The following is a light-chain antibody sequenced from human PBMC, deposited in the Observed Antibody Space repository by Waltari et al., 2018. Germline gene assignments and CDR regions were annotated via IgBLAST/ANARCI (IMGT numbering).Light chain of an antibody. Sequence: AIRMTQSPSSLSASTGDRVTITCGASQGISSYLAWYQQKPGKAPKLLIYAASTLQSGVPSRFSGSGSGTDFTLTISCLQSEDFATYYCQQYYSYPPLTFGGGTKVEIK. J-gene: IGKJ4*01. CDR1: QGISSY. CDR3: QQYYSYPPLT. CDR2: AAS. V-gene: IGKV1-8*01.